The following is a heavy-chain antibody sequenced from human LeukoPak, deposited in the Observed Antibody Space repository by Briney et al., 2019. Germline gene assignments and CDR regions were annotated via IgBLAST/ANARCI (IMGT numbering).Heavy chain of an antibody. V-gene: IGHV3-66*01. J-gene: IGHJ4*02. CDR2: IYTGGST. D-gene: IGHD4-23*01. Sequence: GGSLRLSCAASGFTVSSNYMSWVRQAPGKGLEWVSVIYTGGSTYCADSVKGRFTISRDDSKNTLYLQMNSLRAEDTAVYYCARDEDYGGNPLDYWGQGTLVTVSS. CDR1: GFTVSSNY. CDR3: ARDEDYGGNPLDY.